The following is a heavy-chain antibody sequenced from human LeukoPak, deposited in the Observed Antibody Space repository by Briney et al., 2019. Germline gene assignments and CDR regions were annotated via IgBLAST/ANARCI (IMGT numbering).Heavy chain of an antibody. CDR2: INPRGDST. Sequence: ASVKVSCKASGYTFTSYYMHWVRQAPGQGLEWMGIINPRGDSTIYAQKFQGRVTMTTDTSTSTAYMELRSLRSDDTAVYYCARAPYCSSTSCPPVRGKLDVWGQGTTVTVSS. D-gene: IGHD2-2*01. CDR3: ARAPYCSSTSCPPVRGKLDV. V-gene: IGHV1-46*01. CDR1: GYTFTSYY. J-gene: IGHJ6*02.